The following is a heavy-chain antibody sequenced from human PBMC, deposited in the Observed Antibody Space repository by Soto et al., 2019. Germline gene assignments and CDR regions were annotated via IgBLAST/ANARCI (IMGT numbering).Heavy chain of an antibody. CDR1: GDSISSYY. V-gene: IGHV4-59*01. CDR3: ALRSMAVVPEY. CDR2: LYYGRSA. D-gene: IGHD3-22*01. Sequence: QVQLQESGPGLVKPSETLSLTCAVSGDSISSYYCMWIRQPPGKGMESIGYLYYGRSANYNPSLRSRVTLSVDTSTNQCSLTLSSMTAADTAVYYCALRSMAVVPEYWGQGTLVTVSS. J-gene: IGHJ4*02.